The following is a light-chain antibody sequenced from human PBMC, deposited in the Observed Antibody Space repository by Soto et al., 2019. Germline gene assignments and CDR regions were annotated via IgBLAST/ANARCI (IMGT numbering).Light chain of an antibody. CDR1: SSDVGGYNY. CDR3: NSYTRNSPHVV. J-gene: IGLJ2*01. CDR2: HVS. V-gene: IGLV2-14*03. Sequence: QSVLTQPASVSGSPGQSMTISCAGTSSDVGGYNYVSWYQHHPGKAPKLIIYHVSNRPSGVSNRFSGSKSGNTASLTISGLQSEDEADFYCNSYTRNSPHVVFGGGTQLTVL.